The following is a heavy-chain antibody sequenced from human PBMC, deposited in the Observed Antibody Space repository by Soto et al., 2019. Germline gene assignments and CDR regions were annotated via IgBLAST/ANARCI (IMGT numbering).Heavy chain of an antibody. CDR2: IGPSSDYT. Sequence: GGSLRLSCAASGFTFSSYAMSWVRQAPGKGLEWVSAIGPSSDYTYYADSVKGRFTISRDKSKNTLYLQLNTLRAEDTAKYYCAKGSAAARPYYFDYLGQGTLVTVSS. V-gene: IGHV3-23*01. CDR1: GFTFSSYA. D-gene: IGHD6-13*01. J-gene: IGHJ4*02. CDR3: AKGSAAARPYYFDY.